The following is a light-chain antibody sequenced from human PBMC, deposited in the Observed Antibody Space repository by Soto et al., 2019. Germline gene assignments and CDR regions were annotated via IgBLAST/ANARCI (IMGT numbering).Light chain of an antibody. J-gene: IGKJ1*01. V-gene: IGKV1-5*01. CDR1: QSISSW. CDR2: DAS. CDR3: QHYNSYPWT. Sequence: DIQMTQSPSTLSASVGDRVTITCRASQSISSWLAWYQQKPGKAPKLLIYDASSLESGVPSRFSGSGSGTEFTLTISSLQPDDFATYYGQHYNSYPWTFGQGTKVVIK.